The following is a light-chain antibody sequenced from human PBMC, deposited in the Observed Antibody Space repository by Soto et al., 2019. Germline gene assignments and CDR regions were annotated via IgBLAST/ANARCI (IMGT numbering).Light chain of an antibody. Sequence: QSALTQPASVSGSPGQSITISCTGTSTDIGGYNFVSWYQQHPGKAPKLVIYEVTNRPSGVSHRFSGSKSGNTASLTISGLQAEDEADYYCSSYTSSSDLAFGGGTKVTVL. J-gene: IGLJ2*01. CDR2: EVT. CDR1: STDIGGYNF. V-gene: IGLV2-14*01. CDR3: SSYTSSSDLA.